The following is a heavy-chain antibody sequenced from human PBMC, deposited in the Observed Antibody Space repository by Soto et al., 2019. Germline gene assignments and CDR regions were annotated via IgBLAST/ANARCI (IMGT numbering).Heavy chain of an antibody. D-gene: IGHD3-22*01. CDR1: GFTFSSYS. CDR3: ARDIYDSSGYYFDY. Sequence: GGSLRLSCAASGFTFSSYSMNWVRQAPGKGLEWVSSISSSSYIYYADSVKGRFTISGDNAKNSLYLQMNSLRAEDTAVYYCARDIYDSSGYYFDYWGQGTLVTVSS. CDR2: ISSSSYI. J-gene: IGHJ4*02. V-gene: IGHV3-21*01.